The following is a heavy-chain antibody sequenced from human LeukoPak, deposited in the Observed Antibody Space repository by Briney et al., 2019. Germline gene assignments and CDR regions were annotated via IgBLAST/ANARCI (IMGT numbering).Heavy chain of an antibody. CDR3: ARVGRVAVAAYFDY. D-gene: IGHD6-19*01. Sequence: GGSLRLSCAASGFTFSSYAMSWVRQAPGKGLEWVSAISGSGGSTYYADSVKGRFTISRDNSKNTLYLQMNSLRAEDTAVYYCARVGRVAVAAYFDYWGQGTLVTVSS. CDR1: GFTFSSYA. CDR2: ISGSGGST. J-gene: IGHJ4*02. V-gene: IGHV3-23*01.